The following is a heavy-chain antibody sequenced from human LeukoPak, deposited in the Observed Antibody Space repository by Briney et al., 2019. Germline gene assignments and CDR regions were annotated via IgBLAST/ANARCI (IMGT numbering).Heavy chain of an antibody. V-gene: IGHV3-48*03. D-gene: IGHD6-19*01. CDR2: ISSSGSTI. CDR3: ARVRGQWLVRGGFDY. Sequence: GGSLRLSCAASGFTFSSYEMNWVRQAPGKGLEWVSYISSSGSTIYYADSVKGRFTISRDNAKNSLYLQMNSLRAEDTAVYYCARVRGQWLVRGGFDYRGQGTLVTVSS. J-gene: IGHJ4*02. CDR1: GFTFSSYE.